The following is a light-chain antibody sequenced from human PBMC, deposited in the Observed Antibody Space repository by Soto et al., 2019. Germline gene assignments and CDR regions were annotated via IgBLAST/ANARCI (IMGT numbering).Light chain of an antibody. CDR3: QQYNNWPPT. CDR1: QSVSSN. CDR2: GAS. V-gene: IGKV3-15*01. Sequence: EIVMTQSPATLSVSPGERATLSCRASQSVSSNLAWYQQKPGQAPRLLISGASTRATGIPANFSGSGSGTEFTLSISSLQSEDFAVYYCQQYNNWPPTFGLGTKVEIK. J-gene: IGKJ1*01.